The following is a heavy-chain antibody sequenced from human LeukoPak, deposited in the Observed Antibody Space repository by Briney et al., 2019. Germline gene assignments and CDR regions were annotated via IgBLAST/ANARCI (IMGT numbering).Heavy chain of an antibody. CDR1: GFTFSSYS. V-gene: IGHV3-21*04. D-gene: IGHD3-22*01. J-gene: IGHJ4*02. CDR2: ITRSSNYI. CDR3: AKSGYNYDSDAYAFIDY. Sequence: GGSLRLSCVASGFTFSSYSMNWVRQAPGKGLEWVSSITRSSNYIYYADSVKGRFTISRDNSKNTVYLQMSSLRAEDTAVYYCAKSGYNYDSDAYAFIDYWGQGTLVTVSS.